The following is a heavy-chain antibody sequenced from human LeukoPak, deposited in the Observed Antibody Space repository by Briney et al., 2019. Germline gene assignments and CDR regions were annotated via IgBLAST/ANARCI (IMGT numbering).Heavy chain of an antibody. D-gene: IGHD5-12*01. CDR3: ARDSPGYGGYSY. Sequence: GGSLRLSCVVSGFTFSSYSMTWVRQAPGKGLEWVANIKEDGSAKYYVDSMKGRFTISRDNAKNSLYLQINSLRAEDTAVYYCARDSPGYGGYSYWGQGTLVTVSS. V-gene: IGHV3-7*04. CDR1: GFTFSSYS. CDR2: IKEDGSAK. J-gene: IGHJ4*02.